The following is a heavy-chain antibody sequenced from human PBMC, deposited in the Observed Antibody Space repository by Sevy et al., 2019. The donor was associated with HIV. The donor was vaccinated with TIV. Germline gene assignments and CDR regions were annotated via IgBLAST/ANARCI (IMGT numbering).Heavy chain of an antibody. CDR2: ISWTSGGI. V-gene: IGHV3-9*01. CDR3: AKDRRDGYNSGGYSDY. J-gene: IGHJ4*02. CDR1: GFTFHDYA. D-gene: IGHD5-12*01. Sequence: GGSLRLSCAASGFTFHDYAMHWVRQAPGKGLEWVSGISWTSGGIGYADSVKGRFTISRDNAKNSLYLQMNSLRAEDTAVYYCAKDRRDGYNSGGYSDYWGQGTLVTVSS.